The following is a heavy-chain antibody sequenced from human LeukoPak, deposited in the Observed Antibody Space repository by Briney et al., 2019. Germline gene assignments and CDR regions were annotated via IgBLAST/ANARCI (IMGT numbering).Heavy chain of an antibody. Sequence: PSETLSLTCTVSGGSISSSSYYWGWIRQPPGKGLEWIGSIYYSGSTYYNPSLKSRVTISVDTSKNQFSLKLSSVTAADTAVYYRARHSVPTYYYGSGSYYENWFDPWGQGTLVTVSS. CDR3: ARHSVPTYYYGSGSYYENWFDP. J-gene: IGHJ5*02. CDR1: GGSISSSSYY. V-gene: IGHV4-39*01. CDR2: IYYSGST. D-gene: IGHD3-10*01.